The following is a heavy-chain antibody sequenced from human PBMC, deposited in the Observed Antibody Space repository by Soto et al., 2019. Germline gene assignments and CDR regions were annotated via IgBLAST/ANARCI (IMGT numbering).Heavy chain of an antibody. CDR3: ATGPGSLRP. J-gene: IGHJ5*02. CDR2: TYYRSKWYS. D-gene: IGHD1-1*01. CDR1: GDSVSSNSAA. V-gene: IGHV6-1*01. Sequence: SQTLSLTCAISGDSVSSNSAAWNWIRLSPSRGLEWLGRTYYRSKWYSAYAPSVKSRITINPDTSKNQFSLQLNSVTPDDTAIYYCATGPGSLRPWGQGTLVTVSS.